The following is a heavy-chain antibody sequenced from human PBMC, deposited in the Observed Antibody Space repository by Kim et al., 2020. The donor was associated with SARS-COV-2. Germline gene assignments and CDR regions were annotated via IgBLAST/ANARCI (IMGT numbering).Heavy chain of an antibody. Sequence: GSTYYANSGTGRFTISRDNSKNTLYLQRNSLRAEDTAVYYCARAVGMVVWGQGTTVTVSS. J-gene: IGHJ6*02. CDR2: GST. CDR3: ARAVGMVV. V-gene: IGHV3-53*01.